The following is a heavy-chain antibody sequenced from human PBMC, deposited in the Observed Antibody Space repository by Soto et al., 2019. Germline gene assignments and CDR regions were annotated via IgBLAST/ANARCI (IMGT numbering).Heavy chain of an antibody. CDR3: ATLPCRQGSCYSGSYYHYYRDV. Sequence: GESLKISCKGSGYSFTSYWIGWVRQMPGKGLEWMGIIYPGDSDTRYSPSFQGQVTISADKSISTAYLQWSSLKASDTAMYYCATLPCRQGSCYSGSYYHYYRDVWGNGTTVTASS. CDR1: GYSFTSYW. CDR2: IYPGDSDT. J-gene: IGHJ6*03. D-gene: IGHD2-15*01. V-gene: IGHV5-51*01.